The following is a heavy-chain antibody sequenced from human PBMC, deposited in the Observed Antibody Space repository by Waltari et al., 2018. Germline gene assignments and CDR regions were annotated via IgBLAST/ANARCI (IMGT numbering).Heavy chain of an antibody. CDR3: AREERAIAARPMVF. V-gene: IGHV1-69*14. Sequence: QVQLVQSGAEVKKPGSSVKVSCKASGGAFSSYAISWVRQAPGQGLEWMGGIIPSFGTAKYAQKFQCRVTITADKSTSTAYMELSSLRSEDTAVYYCAREERAIAARPMVFWGQGTLVTVSS. CDR1: GGAFSSYA. CDR2: IIPSFGTA. J-gene: IGHJ4*02. D-gene: IGHD6-6*01.